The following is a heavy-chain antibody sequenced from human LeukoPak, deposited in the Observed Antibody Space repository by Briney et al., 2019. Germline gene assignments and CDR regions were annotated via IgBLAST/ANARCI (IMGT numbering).Heavy chain of an antibody. CDR3: ARDSAITGTVDY. V-gene: IGHV1-18*01. D-gene: IGHD1-1*01. CDR2: ISTYNGNT. CDR1: GYTFNSYA. J-gene: IGHJ4*02. Sequence: GASVKVSCKASGYTFNSYAISWVRQAPGQGLEWMGWISTYNGNTHYAQKLQGRVTMTTDTSTDTAYMELRSLRSDDTVVYYCARDSAITGTVDYWGQGTLVTVSS.